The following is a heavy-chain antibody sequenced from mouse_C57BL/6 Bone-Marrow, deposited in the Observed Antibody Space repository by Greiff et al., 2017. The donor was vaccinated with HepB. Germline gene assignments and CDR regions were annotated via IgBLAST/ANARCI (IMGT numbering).Heavy chain of an antibody. CDR3: AREEIYYYGSSIAY. CDR2: IDPNSGGT. Sequence: QVQLKQPGAELVKPGASVKLSCKASGYTFTSYWMHWVKQRPGRGLEWIGRIDPNSGGTKYNEKFKSKATLTVDKPSSTAYMQLSSLTSEDSAVYYCAREEIYYYGSSIAYWGQGTLVTVSA. CDR1: GYTFTSYW. J-gene: IGHJ3*01. D-gene: IGHD1-1*01. V-gene: IGHV1-72*01.